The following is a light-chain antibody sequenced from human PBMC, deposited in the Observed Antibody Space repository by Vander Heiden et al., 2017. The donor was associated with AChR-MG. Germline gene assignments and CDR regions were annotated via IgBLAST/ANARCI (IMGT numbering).Light chain of an antibody. CDR3: QSYDSSLSVHVV. Sequence: QSVLTQPPSVSGAPGQRVPIPCTGSGSNIEAGYDVHWYRQLPGTAPKLLIYGNGNRPSGVPDRFSGSKSGTSASLAITGLQAEDEADYYCQSYDSSLSVHVVFGGGTKLTVL. J-gene: IGLJ2*01. CDR1: GSNIEAGYD. CDR2: GNG. V-gene: IGLV1-40*01.